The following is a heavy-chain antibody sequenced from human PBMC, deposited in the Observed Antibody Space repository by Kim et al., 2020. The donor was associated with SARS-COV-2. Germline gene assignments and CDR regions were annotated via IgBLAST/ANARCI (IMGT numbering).Heavy chain of an antibody. V-gene: IGHV1-3*01. CDR1: GYTFTSYA. D-gene: IGHD3-9*01. Sequence: ASVKVSCKASGYTFTSYAMHWVRQAPGQRLEWMGWINAGNGNTKYSQKFQGRVTITRDTSASTAYMELSSLRSEDTAVYYCARTGLNYDILTGKFNWGQGTLVTVSS. CDR2: INAGNGNT. CDR3: ARTGLNYDILTGKFN. J-gene: IGHJ4*02.